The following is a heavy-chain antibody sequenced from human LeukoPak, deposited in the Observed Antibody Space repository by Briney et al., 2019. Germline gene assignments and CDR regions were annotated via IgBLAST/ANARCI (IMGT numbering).Heavy chain of an antibody. CDR2: IYYSGST. J-gene: IGHJ6*02. CDR3: ARGADILTGYYYYGMDV. V-gene: IGHV4-59*01. CDR1: GGSISSYY. D-gene: IGHD3-9*01. Sequence: SETLSLTCTVSGGSISSYYWSWIRQPPGKGLEWIGYIYYSGSTNYNPSLKSRVTISVDTSKNQFSLKLSSVTAADTAVYYCARGADILTGYYYYGMDVWGQGTTVTVSS.